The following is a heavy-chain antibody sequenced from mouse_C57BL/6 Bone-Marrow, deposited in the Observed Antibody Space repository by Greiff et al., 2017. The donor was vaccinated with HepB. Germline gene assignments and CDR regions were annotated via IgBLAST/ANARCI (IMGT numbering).Heavy chain of an antibody. CDR1: GFNIKDDY. D-gene: IGHD3-2*02. Sequence: VQLKQSGAELVRPGASVKLSCTASGFNIKDDYMHWVKQRPEQGLEWIGWIDPENGDTEYASKFQGKATITADTSSNTAYLQLSSLTSEDTAVYYCTTTAQDYAMDYGGQGTSVTVSS. CDR2: IDPENGDT. V-gene: IGHV14-4*01. CDR3: TTTAQDYAMDY. J-gene: IGHJ4*01.